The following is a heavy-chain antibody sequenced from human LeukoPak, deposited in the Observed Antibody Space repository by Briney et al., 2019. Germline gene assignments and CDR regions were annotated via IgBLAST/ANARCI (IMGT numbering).Heavy chain of an antibody. D-gene: IGHD2-2*01. CDR3: AKDMCSSTSCYRAFDY. Sequence: GRSLRLSCAASGCTFSSYGMHWVRQAPGKGLERVAVISYDGSNKYYADSVKGRFTISRDNSKNTLYLQMNSLRAEDTAVYYCAKDMCSSTSCYRAFDYWGQGTLVTVSS. CDR2: ISYDGSNK. J-gene: IGHJ4*02. V-gene: IGHV3-30*18. CDR1: GCTFSSYG.